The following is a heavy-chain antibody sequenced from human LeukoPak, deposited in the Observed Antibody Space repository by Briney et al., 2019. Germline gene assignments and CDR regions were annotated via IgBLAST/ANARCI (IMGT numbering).Heavy chain of an antibody. V-gene: IGHV4-31*03. CDR2: IYYSGST. J-gene: IGHJ2*01. Sequence: KSSQTLSLTCTVSGGSISSGGYYWSWIRQHPGKGLEWIGYIYYSGSTYYNPSLKSRVTISVDTSKNQFSLKLSSVTAADTAVYYCARAFLRTGIAYFDLWGRGTQVTVSS. D-gene: IGHD7-27*01. CDR1: GGSISSGGYY. CDR3: ARAFLRTGIAYFDL.